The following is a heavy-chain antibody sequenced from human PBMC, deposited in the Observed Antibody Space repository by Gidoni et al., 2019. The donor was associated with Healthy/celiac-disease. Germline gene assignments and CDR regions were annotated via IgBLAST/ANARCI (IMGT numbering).Heavy chain of an antibody. J-gene: IGHJ4*02. CDR3: ARVGGSGGGEPRFDY. D-gene: IGHD3-10*01. CDR1: GYTFTSYA. V-gene: IGHV1-3*01. Sequence: QVQLVQSGAEVKKPGASVKVSCKASGYTFTSYAMHWVRQAPGQRLEWMGWINAGNGNTKYSQKFQGRVTITRDTSASTAYMELSSLRSEDTAVYYCARVGGSGGGEPRFDYWGQGTLVTVSS. CDR2: INAGNGNT.